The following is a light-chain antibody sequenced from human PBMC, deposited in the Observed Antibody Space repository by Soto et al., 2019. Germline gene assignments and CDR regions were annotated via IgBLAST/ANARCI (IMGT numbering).Light chain of an antibody. CDR1: SSDVGGYNY. CDR2: DVS. J-gene: IGLJ1*01. CDR3: SSYRSSSPHG. Sequence: QSALTQPASVSGSPGQSITISCTGTSSDVGGYNYVSWYQHHPGNAPKLMIYDVSDRPSGVSNRFSGSKSGNTASLTISGLQAEDEADYYCSSYRSSSPHGFGTGTKLTVL. V-gene: IGLV2-14*03.